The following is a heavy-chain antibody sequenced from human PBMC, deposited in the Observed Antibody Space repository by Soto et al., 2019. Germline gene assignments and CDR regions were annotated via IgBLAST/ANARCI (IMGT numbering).Heavy chain of an antibody. J-gene: IGHJ6*02. CDR2: IWYDGSNK. V-gene: IGHV3-33*01. CDR1: GFTFSSYG. D-gene: IGHD3-10*01. CDR3: ARGRRDGSGSYYYGMDV. Sequence: QVQLVESGGGVVQPGRSLRLSCAASGFTFSSYGMHWVRQAPGKGLEWVAVIWYDGSNKYYADSVKGRFTISRDNSKNTLYLQMNSLRAEDTAVYYCARGRRDGSGSYYYGMDVWGQGTTVTXSS.